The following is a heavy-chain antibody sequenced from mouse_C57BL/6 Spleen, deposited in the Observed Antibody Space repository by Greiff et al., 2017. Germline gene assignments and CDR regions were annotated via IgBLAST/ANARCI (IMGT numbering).Heavy chain of an antibody. CDR1: GYTFTDYY. CDR3: ARSRGNYVFSY. J-gene: IGHJ3*01. D-gene: IGHD2-1*01. Sequence: QVQLQQSGAELVRPGASVKLSCKASGYTFTDYYINWVKQRPGKGLEWIARIYPGSGNTYYNEKFKGKATLTAEKSSSTAYLQLSSLTSEGSAVYFFARSRGNYVFSYWGQVTLVTVSA. V-gene: IGHV1-76*01. CDR2: IYPGSGNT.